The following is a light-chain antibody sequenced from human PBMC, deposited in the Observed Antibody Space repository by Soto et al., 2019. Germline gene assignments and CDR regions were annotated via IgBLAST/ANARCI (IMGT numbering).Light chain of an antibody. V-gene: IGLV2-23*01. CDR2: EEI. CDR3: YTYAGGSTYL. J-gene: IGLJ1*01. CDR1: SSEVGSYSL. Sequence: QSVLTQPASLSGSPGQSITISCTGTSSEVGSYSLLSWYQHHPGKAPQPIIYEEIKGPPGVSKRFSCSQSGHTASLGIYGVMSEDEADYYCYTYAGGSTYLFGTGPKVXVL.